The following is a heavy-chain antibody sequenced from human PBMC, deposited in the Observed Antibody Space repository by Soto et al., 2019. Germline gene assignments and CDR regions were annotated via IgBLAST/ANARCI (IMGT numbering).Heavy chain of an antibody. CDR1: GFTFSSYW. V-gene: IGHV3-74*01. CDR2: IIRDGSST. CDR3: GRGGSGIYGMDI. D-gene: IGHD6-13*01. Sequence: EVQLVESGGGLVQPGGSLRLACAASGFTFSSYWMHWVRQAPGKGLVWISRIIRDGSSTNYADSVKGRFTISRDNAKNPLYLEINSLRADDTAVYFCGRGGSGIYGMDIWGQGTTVIVSS. J-gene: IGHJ6*02.